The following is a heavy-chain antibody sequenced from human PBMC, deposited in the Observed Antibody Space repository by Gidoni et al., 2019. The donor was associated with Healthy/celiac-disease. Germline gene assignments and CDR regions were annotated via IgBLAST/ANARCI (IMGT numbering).Heavy chain of an antibody. V-gene: IGHV3-20*04. CDR1: GYTFDVYG. Sequence: EVQLVESGGGVVRPGGSLRLSCGASGYTFDVYGMSGVRQAPGKGLEWVSGINWNGGSTGYADSVKGRFTISRDNAKNSLYLQMNSLRAEDTALYYCARDSSGYYLPDYWGQGTLVTVSS. CDR3: ARDSSGYYLPDY. J-gene: IGHJ4*02. D-gene: IGHD3-22*01. CDR2: INWNGGST.